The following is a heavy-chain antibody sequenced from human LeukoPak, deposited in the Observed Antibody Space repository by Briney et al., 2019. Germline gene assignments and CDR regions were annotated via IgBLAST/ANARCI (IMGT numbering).Heavy chain of an antibody. J-gene: IGHJ4*02. D-gene: IGHD1-26*01. CDR3: TTAFSGSYYDFDY. CDR1: GFTFTGSA. Sequence: GGSLKLSCAASGFTFTGSAMHWVRQASGKGLEWVGRIRSSSHSDATAYAESVKGRFTISRDDSKKTAYLQMNSLKTEDTAVYYCTTAFSGSYYDFDYWGQGTLVTVSS. CDR2: IRSSSHSDAT. V-gene: IGHV3-73*01.